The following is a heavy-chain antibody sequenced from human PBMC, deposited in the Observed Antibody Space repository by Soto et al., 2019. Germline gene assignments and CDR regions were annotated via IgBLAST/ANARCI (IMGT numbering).Heavy chain of an antibody. CDR1: GYTFTSYA. CDR3: ARDMGTHDRSYDILTAYYRNYYYYGMDV. CDR2: INAGNGNT. Sequence: QVQLVQSGAEVKKPGASVKVSCKASGYTFTSYAMHWVRQAPGQRLEWMGWINAGNGNTKYSQKFQGRVTITRDTSASTAYMELSSLRSEDTAVYYCARDMGTHDRSYDILTAYYRNYYYYGMDVWGQGTTVTVSS. J-gene: IGHJ6*02. D-gene: IGHD3-9*01. V-gene: IGHV1-3*01.